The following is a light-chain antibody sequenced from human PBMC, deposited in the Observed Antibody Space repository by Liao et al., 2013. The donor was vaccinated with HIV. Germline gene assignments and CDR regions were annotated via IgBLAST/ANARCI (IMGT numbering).Light chain of an antibody. Sequence: SYVLTQPPSVSVAPGKTARITCGGNNIGSKSVHWYQQKPGQAPVLVMYYDSDRPSGIPERFSGSNSGNTATLTISGTQAMDEADFYCQAWDSSTVFGGGTKVTVL. CDR2: YDS. CDR1: NIGSKS. J-gene: IGLJ2*01. CDR3: QAWDSSTV. V-gene: IGLV3-21*01.